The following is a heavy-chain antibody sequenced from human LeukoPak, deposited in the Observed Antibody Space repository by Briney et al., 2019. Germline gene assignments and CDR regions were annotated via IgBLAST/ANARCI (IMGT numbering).Heavy chain of an antibody. CDR1: GFTFSSNS. V-gene: IGHV3-72*01. CDR3: ARDGQQGDQSAFDI. D-gene: IGHD2-21*01. J-gene: IGHJ3*02. CDR2: VRNKARNYNT. Sequence: PGGSLRLSCAASGFTFSSNSMHWVRQAPGKGLEWIGRVRNKARNYNTEYVASVEGRFTISRDASKNSLYLQMDSLKIEDTGVYFCARDGQQGDQSAFDIWGQGTTVTVSS.